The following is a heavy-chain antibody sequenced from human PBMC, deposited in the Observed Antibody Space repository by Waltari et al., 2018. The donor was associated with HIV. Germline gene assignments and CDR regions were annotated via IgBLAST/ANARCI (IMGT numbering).Heavy chain of an antibody. V-gene: IGHV4-39*07. CDR3: ARLPGATLIFDP. CDR1: GGSISSSSYY. J-gene: IGHJ5*02. Sequence: QLQLQESGPGLVKPSETLSLTCTVSGGSISSSSYYWGWIRQPPGKGLEWIGSIYYSGSTYYNPSLKSRVTISVDTSKNQFSLKLSSVTAADTAVYYCARLPGATLIFDPWGQGTLVTVSS. D-gene: IGHD6-25*01. CDR2: IYYSGST.